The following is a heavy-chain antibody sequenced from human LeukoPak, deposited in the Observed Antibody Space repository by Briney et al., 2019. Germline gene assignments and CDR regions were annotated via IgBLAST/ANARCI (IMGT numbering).Heavy chain of an antibody. J-gene: IGHJ4*02. CDR2: ISGSGGST. D-gene: IGHD3-10*01. CDR1: GFTFSSYA. CDR3: AKNYYGSGSYYKRLDYFDY. V-gene: IGHV3-23*01. Sequence: PGGSLRLSCAASGFTFSSYAMSWVPHAPGKGLEWVSAISGSGGSTYYADSVKGRFTISRDNSKNTLYLQMNSLRAEDTAVYYCAKNYYGSGSYYKRLDYFDYWGQGTLVTVSS.